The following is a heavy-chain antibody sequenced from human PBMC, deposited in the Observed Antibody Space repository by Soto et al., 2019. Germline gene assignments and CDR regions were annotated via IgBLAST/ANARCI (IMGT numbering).Heavy chain of an antibody. Sequence: ASETLSLTCTVSGGSISSYYWSWIRQPPGKGLEWIGYIYYSGSTNYNPSLKSRVTISVDTSKNQFSLKLSSVTAADTAVYYCARDLYTDFPHNWFDPWGQGTLVTVSS. J-gene: IGHJ5*02. CDR2: IYYSGST. CDR1: GGSISSYY. CDR3: ARDLYTDFPHNWFDP. V-gene: IGHV4-59*01.